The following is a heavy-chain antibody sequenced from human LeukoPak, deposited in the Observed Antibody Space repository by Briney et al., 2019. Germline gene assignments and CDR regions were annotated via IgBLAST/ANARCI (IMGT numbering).Heavy chain of an antibody. J-gene: IGHJ5*02. V-gene: IGHV4-61*02. CDR2: IYTSGST. D-gene: IGHD4-11*01. CDR3: ARTASTDKGFDP. CDR1: GGSISSGSYY. Sequence: SETLSLTCTVSGGSISSGSYYWSWIRQPAGKGLEWIGRIYTSGSTNYNPSLKSRVTISVDTSKNQFSLKLSSVTAADTAVYYCARTASTDKGFDPWGQGTLVTVSS.